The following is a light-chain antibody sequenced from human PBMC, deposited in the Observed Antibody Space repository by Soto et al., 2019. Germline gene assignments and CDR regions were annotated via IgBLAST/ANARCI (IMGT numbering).Light chain of an antibody. J-gene: IGKJ1*01. CDR3: QQYGSSPGT. V-gene: IGKV3-20*01. CDR2: GAS. Sequence: EIVLTQSPGTLSLSPGERATLSCRASQSVSSSYLAWYQQKPGQTPRLLIYGASSRATGNPDRFSGSGSGTDFILTIIRLEPEDFAVYYCQQYGSSPGTFGQGTKVDIK. CDR1: QSVSSSY.